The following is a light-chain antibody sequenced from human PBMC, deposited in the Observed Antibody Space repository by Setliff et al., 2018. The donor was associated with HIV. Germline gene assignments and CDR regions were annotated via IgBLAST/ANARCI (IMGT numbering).Light chain of an antibody. Sequence: QSALTQPASVSGSPGQSITISCTGTISDISNSNYVSWYQQQPGRAPKLMIYHVSNRPSGISDRFSGSKSGTTASLTISGLQAEDEADYYCSSYTSRTPLYVFGTGTKVTVL. CDR3: SSYTSRTPLYV. CDR1: ISDISNSNY. J-gene: IGLJ1*01. CDR2: HVS. V-gene: IGLV2-14*03.